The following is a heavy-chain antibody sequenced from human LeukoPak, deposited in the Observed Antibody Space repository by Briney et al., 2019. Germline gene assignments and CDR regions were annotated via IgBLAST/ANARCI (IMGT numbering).Heavy chain of an antibody. CDR1: GFTFSSYA. D-gene: IGHD1-26*01. CDR3: AKFSGSHATMDY. Sequence: GGSLRLSRAASGFTFSSYAMSWVRQAPGKGLEWVSAISGSGGSTYYADSLKGRFTISRDNSKNTLYLQMNSLRAEDTAVYYCAKFSGSHATMDYWGQGTLVTVSS. J-gene: IGHJ4*02. V-gene: IGHV3-23*01. CDR2: ISGSGGST.